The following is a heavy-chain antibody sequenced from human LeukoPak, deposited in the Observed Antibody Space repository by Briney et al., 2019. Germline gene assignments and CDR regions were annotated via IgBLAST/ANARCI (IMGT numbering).Heavy chain of an antibody. V-gene: IGHV3-9*01. CDR2: ISWNSGSI. Sequence: PGGSLRLSCAASGFTFDDYAMHWVRQAPGKGLEWVSGISWNSGSIGYADSVKGRFTISRDNAKNSLYLQMNSLRAEDTALYYCAKDGFDDSSGYYSWGQGTLVTVSS. J-gene: IGHJ4*02. D-gene: IGHD3-22*01. CDR3: AKDGFDDSSGYYS. CDR1: GFTFDDYA.